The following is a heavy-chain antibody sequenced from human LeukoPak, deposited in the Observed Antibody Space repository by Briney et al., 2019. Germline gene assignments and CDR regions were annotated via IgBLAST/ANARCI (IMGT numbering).Heavy chain of an antibody. CDR3: ARLRIVVIEDAIRRGLDR. CDR1: GGGSFSGYY. CDR2: NNYSGSA. J-gene: IGHJ5*02. D-gene: IGHD2-2*02. V-gene: IGHV4-34*01. Sequence: SETLSLTCAVYGGGSFSGYYWSWIRQPPGKGLEWIGENNYSGSAKYNPSLKSRVTISVDTSKNQFSLKLSSVTAADTAVYYCARLRIVVIEDAIRRGLDRWGQGTLVTVSS.